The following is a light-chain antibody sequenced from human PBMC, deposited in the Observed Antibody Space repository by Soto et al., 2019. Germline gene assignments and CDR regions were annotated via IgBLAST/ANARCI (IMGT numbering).Light chain of an antibody. CDR3: SSYTSSSTWV. CDR2: EVN. V-gene: IGLV2-14*01. CDR1: SSDVGGYKY. J-gene: IGLJ3*02. Sequence: QSVLTQPASVSGSPGQSITISCTGTSSDVGGYKYVSWYQQHPGKAPKLMIYEVNYRPSGVSTRFSGSKSGNTASLTISGLQAEDEADYYCSSYTSSSTWVFGGGTKLTVL.